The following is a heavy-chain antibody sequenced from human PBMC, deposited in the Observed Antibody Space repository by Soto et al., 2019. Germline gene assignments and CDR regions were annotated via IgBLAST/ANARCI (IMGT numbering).Heavy chain of an antibody. CDR3: AESSGAPYYYYGMDV. Sequence: SVKVSCKASGFTFTSSAVQWVRQARGQRLEWIGWIVVGSGNTNYAQKFQERVTITRDMSTSTAYMELSSLRSEDTAVYYCAESSGAPYYYYGMDVWGHGTTVTVSS. V-gene: IGHV1-58*01. D-gene: IGHD3-22*01. J-gene: IGHJ6*02. CDR2: IVVGSGNT. CDR1: GFTFTSSA.